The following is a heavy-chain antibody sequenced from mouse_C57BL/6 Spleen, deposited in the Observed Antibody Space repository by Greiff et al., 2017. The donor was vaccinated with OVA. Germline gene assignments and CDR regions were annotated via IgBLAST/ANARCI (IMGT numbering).Heavy chain of an antibody. Sequence: EVQRVESEGGLVQPGSSMKLSCTASGFTFSDYYMAWVRQVPEKGLEWVANINYDGSSTYYLDSLKSRFIISRDNAKNILYLQMSSLKSEDTATYYCARGSGGYAMDYWGQGTSVTVSS. J-gene: IGHJ4*01. CDR3: ARGSGGYAMDY. CDR2: INYDGSST. V-gene: IGHV5-16*01. CDR1: GFTFSDYY.